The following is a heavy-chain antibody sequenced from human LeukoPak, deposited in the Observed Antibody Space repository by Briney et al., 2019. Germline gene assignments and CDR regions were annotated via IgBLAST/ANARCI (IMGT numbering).Heavy chain of an antibody. Sequence: SVKVSCXASGGTFSSYAISWVRQAPGQGLEWMGGIIPIFGTANYAQKFQGRVTITTDESTSTAYMELSSLRSEDTAVYYCARVAFRGPRYCSSTSCYLAFDYWGQGTLVTVSS. J-gene: IGHJ4*02. CDR1: GGTFSSYA. CDR2: IIPIFGTA. D-gene: IGHD2-2*01. V-gene: IGHV1-69*05. CDR3: ARVAFRGPRYCSSTSCYLAFDY.